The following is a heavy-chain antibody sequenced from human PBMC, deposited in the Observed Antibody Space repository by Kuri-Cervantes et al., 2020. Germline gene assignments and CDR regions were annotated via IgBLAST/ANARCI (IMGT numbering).Heavy chain of an antibody. CDR2: IYSGGST. CDR3: AKDLDTMIVVAYGMDV. Sequence: GESLKISCAASGFTVSSNYMSWVRQAPGKGLEWVSVIYSGGSTYYADSVQGRFTISRDNSKNTLYLQMNSLRAEDTAVYYCAKDLDTMIVVAYGMDVWGQGTTVTVSS. D-gene: IGHD3-22*01. J-gene: IGHJ6*02. CDR1: GFTVSSNY. V-gene: IGHV3-53*05.